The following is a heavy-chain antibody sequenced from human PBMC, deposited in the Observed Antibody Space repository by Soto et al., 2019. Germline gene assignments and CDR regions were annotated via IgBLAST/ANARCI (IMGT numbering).Heavy chain of an antibody. Sequence: SETLSLTCAVSGGSINTFDFSWSWIRQPPGRGLEWIGSIYQSGRTYYIPSLKSRVTMSLEKSKNQFSLKINSIVAADTAIYYCAREMTIFGVAPGGGVDVWGQGTTVTVSS. D-gene: IGHD3-3*01. V-gene: IGHV4-30-2*01. J-gene: IGHJ6*02. CDR3: AREMTIFGVAPGGGVDV. CDR2: IYQSGRT. CDR1: GGSINTFDFS.